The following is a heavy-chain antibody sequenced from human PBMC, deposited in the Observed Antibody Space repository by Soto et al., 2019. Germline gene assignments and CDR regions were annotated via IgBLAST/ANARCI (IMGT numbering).Heavy chain of an antibody. Sequence: QVQLVQSGTEVKKPGASVTVSCKSSGYTFTDFYLHLLRQAPGQGLEWVGWINPKTGDTKSSQKFQGRVTMSRATSVSTAYIDLTSLTSDDTAMYYCATGTNGTTGWYHPWGQGTRVTVSS. J-gene: IGHJ5*02. CDR1: GYTFTDFY. CDR2: INPKTGDT. D-gene: IGHD1-1*01. CDR3: ATGTNGTTGWYHP. V-gene: IGHV1-2*02.